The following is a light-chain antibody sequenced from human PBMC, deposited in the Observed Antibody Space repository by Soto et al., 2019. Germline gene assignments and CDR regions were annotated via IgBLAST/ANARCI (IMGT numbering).Light chain of an antibody. CDR3: SSYTTSSTLDVV. Sequence: QSALTQPASVSGSPGQSITISCTGTSSDVGAYNYVSWYQQYPGKAPTLMIYDVSNRPSGFSIRFSGSKSGNTASLTISGLQAEDEADYYCSSYTTSSTLDVVFGGGTQLTVL. V-gene: IGLV2-14*03. J-gene: IGLJ2*01. CDR1: SSDVGAYNY. CDR2: DVS.